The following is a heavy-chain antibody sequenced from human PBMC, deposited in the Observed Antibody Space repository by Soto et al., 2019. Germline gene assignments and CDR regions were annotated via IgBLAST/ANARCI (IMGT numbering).Heavy chain of an antibody. CDR1: GYTFTGYY. Sequence: GASVKVSCKASGYTFTGYYMHWVRQAPGQGLEWMGWINPNSGGTNYAQKFQGGVTMTRDTSISTAYMELSRLRSDDTAVYYCARELWIRSPPYYYYGMDVWGQGTTVIVSS. CDR3: ARELWIRSPPYYYYGMDV. D-gene: IGHD1-1*01. CDR2: INPNSGGT. J-gene: IGHJ6*02. V-gene: IGHV1-2*02.